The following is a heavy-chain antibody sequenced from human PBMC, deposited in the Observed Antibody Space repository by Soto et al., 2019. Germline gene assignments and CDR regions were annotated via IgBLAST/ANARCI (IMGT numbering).Heavy chain of an antibody. Sequence: QVQLQASGPGLVKPSETLSLTCTVSGGSISSYYWSWIRQPPGKGLEWIGYIYYSGSTNYNPSLKIRVTISVDTSKNQFSLKLSSVTAADTAVYYCARGRGDYYVYYFDYWGQGTLVTVSS. D-gene: IGHD4-17*01. J-gene: IGHJ4*02. CDR2: IYYSGST. CDR1: GGSISSYY. V-gene: IGHV4-59*01. CDR3: ARGRGDYYVYYFDY.